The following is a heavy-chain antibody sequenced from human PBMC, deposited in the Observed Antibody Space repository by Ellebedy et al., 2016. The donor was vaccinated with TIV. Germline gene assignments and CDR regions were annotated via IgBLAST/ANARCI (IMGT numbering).Heavy chain of an antibody. Sequence: AASVKVSCRASGGTFSNDAISWVRQAPGHGLEWMGGIIPLFGRPKYAQKFQGSVTISADTSTSTAYMELSSLRSEDTAVYYCAREPWDSSLSMDVWGPGTTVTVSS. CDR2: IIPLFGRP. J-gene: IGHJ6*02. V-gene: IGHV1-69*06. CDR1: GGTFSNDA. D-gene: IGHD6-19*01. CDR3: AREPWDSSLSMDV.